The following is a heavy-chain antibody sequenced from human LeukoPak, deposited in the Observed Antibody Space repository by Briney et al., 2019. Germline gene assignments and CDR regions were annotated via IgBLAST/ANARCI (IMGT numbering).Heavy chain of an antibody. CDR3: ARENKAERWPGSYYYGMDV. CDR2: IIPILGIA. Sequence: SVKVSCKASGGTFSSYAISWVRQAPGQGLEWMGRIIPILGIANYAEKFQGRVTITADKSTSTAYMELSSLRSEDTAVYYCARENKAERWPGSYYYGMDVWGQGTTVTVSS. CDR1: GGTFSSYA. V-gene: IGHV1-69*04. D-gene: IGHD5-24*01. J-gene: IGHJ6*02.